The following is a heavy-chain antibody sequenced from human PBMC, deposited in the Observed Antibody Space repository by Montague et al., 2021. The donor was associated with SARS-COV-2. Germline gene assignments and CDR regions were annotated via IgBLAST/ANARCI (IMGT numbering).Heavy chain of an antibody. Sequence: SETLSPSCTVSGDSTSCPNCYWGWIRQAPGKGLDWIGTIYNSGTTYYNPSLKSRLTISIDTSKSQFSLKLTSVTAADTAVYYCARHRNYGDHSLDNWFHPWGQGTLVTVSS. CDR3: ARHRNYGDHSLDNWFHP. J-gene: IGHJ5*02. D-gene: IGHD4-17*01. V-gene: IGHV4-39*01. CDR2: IYNSGTT. CDR1: GDSTSCPNCY.